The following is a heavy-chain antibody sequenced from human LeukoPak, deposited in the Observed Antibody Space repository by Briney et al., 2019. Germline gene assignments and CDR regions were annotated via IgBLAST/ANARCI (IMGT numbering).Heavy chain of an antibody. CDR1: GGSISSSSYY. Sequence: SETLSLTCTVSGGSISSSSYYWGWIRQPPGKGLEWIGSIYYSGSTYYNPSLKSRVTISVDTSKNQFSLKLSSVTAADTAVYYCASSGGDYYFDYWGQGTLVTVSS. V-gene: IGHV4-39*07. D-gene: IGHD3-10*01. J-gene: IGHJ4*02. CDR3: ASSGGDYYFDY. CDR2: IYYSGST.